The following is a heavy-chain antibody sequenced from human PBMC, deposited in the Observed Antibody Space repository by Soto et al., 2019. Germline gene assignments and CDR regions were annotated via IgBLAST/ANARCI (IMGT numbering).Heavy chain of an antibody. V-gene: IGHV1-18*01. CDR3: ARDRVGHSSSHDY. Sequence: QVQLVQSGAEVKKHGASVKVSCKASGYTFTSYGISWVRQAPGQGLKWMGGISAYNGNTNYAQKLQVRVTITTDTSTSTAYMELRSLRSADTAVYYCARDRVGHSSSHDYGGQGTLVIVSS. D-gene: IGHD6-6*01. CDR2: ISAYNGNT. J-gene: IGHJ4*02. CDR1: GYTFTSYG.